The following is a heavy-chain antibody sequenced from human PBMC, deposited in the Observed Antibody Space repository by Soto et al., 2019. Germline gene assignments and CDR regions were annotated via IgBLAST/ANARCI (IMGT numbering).Heavy chain of an antibody. Sequence: QVQLVQSGAEVKKPGASVKVSCKASGYTFTGYYMHWVRQAPGQGLEWMGWINPNSGGTNYAQKFEGWVTITRDRSISTAYMELSRLRSDDTAVYYCARGEGHANWKHNWFDPWGQGTLVTVSS. D-gene: IGHD1-1*01. CDR2: INPNSGGT. J-gene: IGHJ5*02. V-gene: IGHV1-2*04. CDR1: GYTFTGYY. CDR3: ARGEGHANWKHNWFDP.